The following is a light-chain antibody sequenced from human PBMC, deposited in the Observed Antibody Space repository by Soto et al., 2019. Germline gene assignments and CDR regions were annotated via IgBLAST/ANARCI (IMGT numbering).Light chain of an antibody. J-gene: IGKJ5*01. CDR3: QQYEDLPRT. Sequence: DIQMTQLPCSLSASVVDRFTITFQASEDINKYLTWYQQKPGKAPKLLISEASNLEAGVPSRFSGSGSGTDFTFTISSLQPDDIAIYYCQQYEDLPRTFGRGTRLEIK. V-gene: IGKV1-33*01. CDR1: EDINKY. CDR2: EAS.